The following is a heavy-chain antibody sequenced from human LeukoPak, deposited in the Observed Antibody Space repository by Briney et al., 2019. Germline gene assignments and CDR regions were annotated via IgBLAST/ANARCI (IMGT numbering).Heavy chain of an antibody. CDR3: ARDSTADAFDI. CDR1: GFTVSSNY. CDR2: IYSGGST. V-gene: IGHV3-53*01. J-gene: IGHJ3*02. D-gene: IGHD1-26*01. Sequence: PGGSLRLSCAASGFTVSSNYMSWVRQAPGKGLEWVSVIYSGGSTYYADSVKGRFTISRDNSKNTLYLQMNSLRAEDTAVYFCARDSTADAFDIWGQGTMVTVSS.